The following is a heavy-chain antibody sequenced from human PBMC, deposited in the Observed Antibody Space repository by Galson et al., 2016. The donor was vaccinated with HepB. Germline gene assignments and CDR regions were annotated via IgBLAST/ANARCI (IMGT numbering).Heavy chain of an antibody. CDR2: INPSGGLT. D-gene: IGHD6-6*01. Sequence: SVKVSCKASGNTFTNYYMHWVRQAPGQGLEWMGIINPSGGLTSYAQKFQGRVTMTRDTSTSTVYMELSSLRSEDTAMYYCASSIAARPPFDYWGQGTLVTVSS. CDR3: ASSIAARPPFDY. J-gene: IGHJ4*02. CDR1: GNTFTNYY. V-gene: IGHV1-46*01.